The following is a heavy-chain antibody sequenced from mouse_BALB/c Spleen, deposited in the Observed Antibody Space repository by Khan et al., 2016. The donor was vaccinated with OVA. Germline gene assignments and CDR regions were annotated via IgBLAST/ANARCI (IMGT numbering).Heavy chain of an antibody. Sequence: QVQLKQSGAELARPGASVKMSCKASGYTFTSYTIHWIKKRPGQGLEWIGYINPSNGYTNYNQKFKDKATLTTDKSSTPAYLQLRSLTADDSAVYNCVRDGDYHRNDGWFALLGPRDSGHCLC. CDR3: VRDGDYHRNDGWFAL. CDR2: INPSNGYT. V-gene: IGHV1-4*01. J-gene: IGHJ3*01. CDR1: GYTFTSYT. D-gene: IGHD2-14*01.